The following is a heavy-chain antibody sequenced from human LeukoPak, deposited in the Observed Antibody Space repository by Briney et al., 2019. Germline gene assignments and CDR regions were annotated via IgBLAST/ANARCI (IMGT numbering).Heavy chain of an antibody. CDR1: GDSVSSNSAA. CDR2: TYYRSKWYN. CDR3: AREDYFEYSSSSYFDY. V-gene: IGHV6-1*01. D-gene: IGHD6-6*01. Sequence: SQTLSLSCAISGDSVSSNSAAWNWIRQSPSRGLEWLGRTYYRSKWYNDYAVSVKSRITINPDTSKNQFSLQLNSVTPEDTAVYYCAREDYFEYSSSSYFDYWGQGTLVTVSS. J-gene: IGHJ4*02.